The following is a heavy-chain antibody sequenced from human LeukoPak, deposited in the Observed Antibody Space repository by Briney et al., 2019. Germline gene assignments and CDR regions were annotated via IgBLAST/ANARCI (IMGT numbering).Heavy chain of an antibody. CDR2: ISYDGSNK. Sequence: GRSLRLSCAASGFTFSSYAMHWVRQAPGKGLEWVAVISYDGSNKYYADSVKGRFTISRDNSKNTLYLQMNGLRPEDTAVYYCAREDIVVVPAAMRYYYYMDVWGKGTTVTVSS. V-gene: IGHV3-30*04. J-gene: IGHJ6*03. CDR1: GFTFSSYA. D-gene: IGHD2-2*01. CDR3: AREDIVVVPAAMRYYYYMDV.